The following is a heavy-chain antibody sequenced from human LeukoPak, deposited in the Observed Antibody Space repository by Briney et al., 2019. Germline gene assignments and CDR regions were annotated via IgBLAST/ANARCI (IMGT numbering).Heavy chain of an antibody. CDR1: GGSFSGYY. Sequence: SETLSLTCAVYGGSFSGYYWSWIRQPPGKGLEWIGYIYYSGSTYYNPSLKSRVTISVDTSKNQFSLKLSSVTAADTAVYYCARELLWSGYCSGGSCNAFDIWGQGTMVTVSS. CDR3: ARELLWSGYCSGGSCNAFDI. CDR2: IYYSGST. J-gene: IGHJ3*02. V-gene: IGHV4-34*09. D-gene: IGHD2-15*01.